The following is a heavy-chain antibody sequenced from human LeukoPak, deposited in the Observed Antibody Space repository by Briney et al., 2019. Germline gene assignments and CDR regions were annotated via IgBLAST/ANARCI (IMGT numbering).Heavy chain of an antibody. CDR3: ARDKPRGYCSSTSCYTNY. V-gene: IGHV3-11*04. CDR2: ISSSGSTI. CDR1: GFTFSDYY. J-gene: IGHJ4*02. Sequence: GGSLRLSCAASGFTFSDYYMSWIRQAPGKGLEWVSYISSSGSTIYYADSVKGRFTISRDNAKNSLYLQMNSLRAEDTAVYYCARDKPRGYCSSTSCYTNYWGQGTLVTVSS. D-gene: IGHD2-2*02.